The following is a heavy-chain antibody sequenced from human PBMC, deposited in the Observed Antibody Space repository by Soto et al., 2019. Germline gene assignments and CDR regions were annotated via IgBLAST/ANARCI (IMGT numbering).Heavy chain of an antibody. D-gene: IGHD2-15*01. CDR1: GYTFTSFY. CDR3: VRGGLLSCSGGSCSSLFDY. J-gene: IGHJ4*02. V-gene: IGHV1-46*03. Sequence: QVQLVQSGAEVKKTGASVKASCKASGYTFTSFYMHWVRQAPGQGLEWMGIINPTSASTNYAQKFRGRVTMTRDTYTSTVYMELSSLGSEDTAVHYCVRGGLLSCSGGSCSSLFDYWGQGTLVTVSS. CDR2: INPTSAST.